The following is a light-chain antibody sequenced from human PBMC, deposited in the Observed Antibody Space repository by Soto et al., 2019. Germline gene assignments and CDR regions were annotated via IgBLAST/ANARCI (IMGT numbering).Light chain of an antibody. J-gene: IGLJ2*01. CDR3: SSYAGSNNLYVV. Sequence: QSALTQPPSASGSPGQSVIISCAGTSSDVGAYNYVSWYQRHPGKAPKLMIYDVSKRPSGVPDRFSGSKSGNTASLTVSGLQAEDEADYYCSSYAGSNNLYVVFGGGTKVT. V-gene: IGLV2-8*01. CDR2: DVS. CDR1: SSDVGAYNY.